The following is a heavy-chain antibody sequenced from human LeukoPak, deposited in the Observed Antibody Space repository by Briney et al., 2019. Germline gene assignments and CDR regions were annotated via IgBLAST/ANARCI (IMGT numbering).Heavy chain of an antibody. V-gene: IGHV3-73*01. CDR2: IRSKANSYAT. CDR1: GFTFSGSA. J-gene: IGHJ4*02. D-gene: IGHD3-22*01. Sequence: GGPLRLSCAASGFTFSGSAMHWVRQASGKGLEWVGRIRSKANSYATAYAASVKGRFTISRDDSKNTAYLQMNSLKTEDTAVYYCTRQDYYDSSGYAIWGQGTLVTVSS. CDR3: TRQDYYDSSGYAI.